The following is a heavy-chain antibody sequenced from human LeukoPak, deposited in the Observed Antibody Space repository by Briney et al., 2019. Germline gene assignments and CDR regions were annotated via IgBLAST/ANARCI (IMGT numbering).Heavy chain of an antibody. Sequence: SETLSLTCTVSGGSISSYYWSWIRQPPGKGPEWIGCIYYSGSTNYNPSLKSRVTISVDTSKNQFSLKLSSVTAADTAVYYCARVNRLYSGSYYFDYWGQGTLVTVSS. CDR3: ARVNRLYSGSYYFDY. D-gene: IGHD1-26*01. V-gene: IGHV4-59*01. J-gene: IGHJ4*02. CDR2: IYYSGST. CDR1: GGSISSYY.